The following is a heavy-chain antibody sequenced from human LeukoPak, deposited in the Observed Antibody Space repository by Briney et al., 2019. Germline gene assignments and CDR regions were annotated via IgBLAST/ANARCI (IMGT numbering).Heavy chain of an antibody. V-gene: IGHV4-34*01. Sequence: SETLSLTCAVYGGSFSGYYWSWIRQPPGKGLEWIGYIYHSGSTYYNPSLKSRVTISVDRSKNQFSLKLSSVTAADTAVYYCARARMEGWFDPWGQGTLVTVSS. CDR1: GGSFSGYY. D-gene: IGHD1-14*01. J-gene: IGHJ5*02. CDR3: ARARMEGWFDP. CDR2: IYHSGST.